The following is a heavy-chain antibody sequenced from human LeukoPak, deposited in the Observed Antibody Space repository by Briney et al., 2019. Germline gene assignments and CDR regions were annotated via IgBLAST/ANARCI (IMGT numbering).Heavy chain of an antibody. Sequence: ASVTVSCKASGYTFTSYYMHWVRQAPGQGLEWMGIINPSGGSTSYAQKFQGRVTMTRDTSTSTVYMELSSLRSEDTAVYYCARVPMTTVTPGRFDPWGQGTLVTVSS. CDR3: ARVPMTTVTPGRFDP. D-gene: IGHD4-17*01. CDR1: GYTFTSYY. CDR2: INPSGGST. J-gene: IGHJ5*02. V-gene: IGHV1-46*01.